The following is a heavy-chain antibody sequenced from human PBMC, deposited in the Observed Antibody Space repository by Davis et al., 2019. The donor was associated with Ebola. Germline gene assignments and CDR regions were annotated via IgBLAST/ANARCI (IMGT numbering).Heavy chain of an antibody. CDR3: ARVSGDIVT. J-gene: IGHJ5*02. Sequence: SESLSLTCTDSGDTFSSHFWTWPRQPPGKALQWLSYMSCIGSTNYNPSLKSRVTISLDTSKTPFSLELSSVTDADTAVYYWARVSGDIVTWGEGTLGTDSS. CDR2: MSCIGST. V-gene: IGHV4-59*11. CDR1: GDTFSSHF. D-gene: IGHD2-15*01.